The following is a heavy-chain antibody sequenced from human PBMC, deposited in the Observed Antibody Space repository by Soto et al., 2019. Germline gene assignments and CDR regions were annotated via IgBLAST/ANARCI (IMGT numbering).Heavy chain of an antibody. J-gene: IGHJ6*02. V-gene: IGHV1-69*06. CDR2: IIPIFGTA. Sequence: SVKVSCKASGGTFSSYAISWVRQAPGQGLEWMGGIIPIFGTANYAQKFQGRVTITADKSTSTAYMELSSLRSEDTAVYYCARDADTAMGVYYYYGMDVWGQGTTGTV. D-gene: IGHD5-18*01. CDR1: GGTFSSYA. CDR3: ARDADTAMGVYYYYGMDV.